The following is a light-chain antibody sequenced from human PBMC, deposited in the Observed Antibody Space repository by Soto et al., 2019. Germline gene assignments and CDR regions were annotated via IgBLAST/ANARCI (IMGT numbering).Light chain of an antibody. J-gene: IGKJ4*01. V-gene: IGKV3-11*01. CDR3: QQRGNWPSLT. CDR1: QSVSSQ. Sequence: EIVLTQSPATLSLSPGERATLSCRASQSVSSQLAWYQQKPGQAPRLLIYDASNRATGIPARFRGSGSGTDFTLTISSLEPEDFAVYYCQQRGNWPSLTFXGGTKVDIK. CDR2: DAS.